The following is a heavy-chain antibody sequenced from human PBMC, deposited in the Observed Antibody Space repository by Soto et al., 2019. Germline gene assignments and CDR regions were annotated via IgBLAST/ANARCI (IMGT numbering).Heavy chain of an antibody. V-gene: IGHV1-46*01. CDR2: INPSGGST. CDR3: ARNIAVAGSLGYYYYGMDV. D-gene: IGHD6-19*01. Sequence: GASVKVSCKASGYTFSSYYMHWVRQAPGQGLEWMGIINPSGGSTSYAQKFQGRVTMTRDTSTSTVYMELRSLRSEDTAVYYCARNIAVAGSLGYYYYGMDVWGQGTTVTVSS. J-gene: IGHJ6*02. CDR1: GYTFSSYY.